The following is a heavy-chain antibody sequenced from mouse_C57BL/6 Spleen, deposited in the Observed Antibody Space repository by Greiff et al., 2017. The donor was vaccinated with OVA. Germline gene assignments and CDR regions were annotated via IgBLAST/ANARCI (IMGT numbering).Heavy chain of an antibody. J-gene: IGHJ4*01. D-gene: IGHD4-1*01. CDR2: INPSSGYT. V-gene: IGHV1-4*01. CDR3: ARLGSWDAMDY. CDR1: GYTFTSYT. Sequence: QVQLQQSGAELARPGASVKMSCKASGYTFTSYTMHWVKQRPGQGLEWIGYINPSSGYTKYNQKFKDKATLTADKSSSTAYMQLSSLTSKDTAVYYCARLGSWDAMDYWGQGTSVTVSS.